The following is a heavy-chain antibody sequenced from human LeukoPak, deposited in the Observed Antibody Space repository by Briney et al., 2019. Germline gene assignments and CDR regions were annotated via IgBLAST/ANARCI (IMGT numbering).Heavy chain of an antibody. D-gene: IGHD5-18*01. CDR3: ASFMKAMVYVVYDAFDI. Sequence: ASVKVSCKASGYTFTGYYMHWVRQAPGQGLEWMGWINPNSGGTNYAQKFQGRVTMTRDMSISTAYMELSRLRSDDTAVYYCASFMKAMVYVVYDAFDIWGQGTMVTVSS. J-gene: IGHJ3*02. CDR1: GYTFTGYY. CDR2: INPNSGGT. V-gene: IGHV1-2*02.